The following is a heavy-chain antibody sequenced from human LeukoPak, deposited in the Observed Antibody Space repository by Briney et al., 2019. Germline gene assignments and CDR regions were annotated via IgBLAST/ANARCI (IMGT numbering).Heavy chain of an antibody. D-gene: IGHD1-1*01. J-gene: IGHJ4*02. Sequence: ASVKVSCKASGYTFTGYYMHWVRQAPGQGLEWMGWTNPNSGGTNYAQKFQGRVTMTRDTSISTAYMELSRLRSDDTAVYYCARDRLGTRYYFDYWGQGTLVTVSS. CDR3: ARDRLGTRYYFDY. CDR2: TNPNSGGT. V-gene: IGHV1-2*02. CDR1: GYTFTGYY.